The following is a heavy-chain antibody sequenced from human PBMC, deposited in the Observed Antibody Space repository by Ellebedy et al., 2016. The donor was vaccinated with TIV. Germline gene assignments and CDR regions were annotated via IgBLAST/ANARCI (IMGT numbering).Heavy chain of an antibody. Sequence: GGSLRLXXAASGFTFSYYAMSWIRQAPGKGPEFVSYISGTTFDTNYADTVKGRFTISRDNAKNSLYLQMNSLRAEDTALYYCAKGGHLDCWGQGTQVTVSS. J-gene: IGHJ4*02. D-gene: IGHD1-26*01. CDR2: ISGTTFDT. V-gene: IGHV3-11*05. CDR3: AKGGHLDC. CDR1: GFTFSYYA.